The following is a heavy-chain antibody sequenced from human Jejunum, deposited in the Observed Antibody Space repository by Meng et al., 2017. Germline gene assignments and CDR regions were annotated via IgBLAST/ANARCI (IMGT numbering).Heavy chain of an antibody. D-gene: IGHD5-12*01. CDR3: TRDFDSGYGL. J-gene: IGHJ4*02. V-gene: IGHV3-74*01. CDR1: GFTFSSHW. Sequence: GGSPRLSCAASGFTFSSHWMHWVRQAPGKGLEWVSRIRPDGSTTAYADSVEGRFTISRDNAKNTVYLQLDSLRGEDTAVYYCTRDFDSGYGLWGQGTLVTVSS. CDR2: IRPDGSTT.